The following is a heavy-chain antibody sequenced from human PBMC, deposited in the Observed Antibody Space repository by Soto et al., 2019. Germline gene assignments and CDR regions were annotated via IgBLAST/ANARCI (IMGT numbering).Heavy chain of an antibody. D-gene: IGHD2-15*01. CDR3: ALGYCSGGSCYGAPYYFDY. Sequence: GESLKISCKGSGYSFTSYWIGWVRQMPGKGLEWRGIIYPGDSETRYSPSFEGQVTIAADKSISTAYLQWSRLHASDNAMYYCALGYCSGGSCYGAPYYFDYWGQGTLVTVSS. V-gene: IGHV5-51*01. CDR1: GYSFTSYW. CDR2: IYPGDSET. J-gene: IGHJ4*02.